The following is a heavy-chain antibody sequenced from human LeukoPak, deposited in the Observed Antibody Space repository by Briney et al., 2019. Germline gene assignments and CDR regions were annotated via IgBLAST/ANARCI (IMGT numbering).Heavy chain of an antibody. D-gene: IGHD2-15*01. CDR3: ARHGSCDLFDY. CDR2: IYHSGST. V-gene: IGHV4-38-2*01. CDR1: GYSISSGYY. Sequence: PSETLSLTCAVSGYSISSGYYWGWIRQPPGKGLEWIGSIYHSGSTYYNPSLKSRVTISVDTSKNQFSLKLSSVTAADTAVYYCARHGSCDLFDYWGQGTLVTVSS. J-gene: IGHJ4*02.